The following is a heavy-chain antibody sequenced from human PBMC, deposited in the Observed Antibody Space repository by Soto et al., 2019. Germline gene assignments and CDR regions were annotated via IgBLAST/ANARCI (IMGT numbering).Heavy chain of an antibody. Sequence: QVQVVESGGGVVQPGRSLRLSCAASGFTLSSCGMHWVRQAPGKGLEWVGVITYDGGSEHYADFVKGRFTISRDSSENTVYLQMNSLRVEDSAVYYCAKEHSSGYYRVVDYWGQGTLVTVSS. J-gene: IGHJ4*02. CDR1: GFTLSSCG. CDR3: AKEHSSGYYRVVDY. CDR2: ITYDGGSE. V-gene: IGHV3-30*18. D-gene: IGHD6-19*01.